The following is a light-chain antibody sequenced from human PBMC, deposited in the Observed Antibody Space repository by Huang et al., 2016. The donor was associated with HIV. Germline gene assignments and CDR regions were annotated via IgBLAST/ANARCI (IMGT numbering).Light chain of an antibody. CDR1: QSIGTY. CDR3: QQRSNWPLT. J-gene: IGKJ4*01. CDR2: GAS. V-gene: IGKV3-11*01. Sequence: EIVLTQSPVTLSLSPGGRATLSCRASQSIGTYLAWYQQRPGQAHRLLIYGASNRATGIPARFSGSGCGTDFTLTISSLDPEDFAVYYCQQRSNWPLTFGGGTKVEIK.